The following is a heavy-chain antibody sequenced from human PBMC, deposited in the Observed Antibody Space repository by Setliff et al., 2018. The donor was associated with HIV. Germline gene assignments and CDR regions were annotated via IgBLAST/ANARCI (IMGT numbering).Heavy chain of an antibody. CDR2: IDWDDDK. D-gene: IGHD2-15*01. CDR3: ARNRLGYCSGGNCYSSRRRYYYMDV. J-gene: IGHJ6*03. CDR1: GFSLSTDEMC. V-gene: IGHV2-70*11. Sequence: ESGPTLVNPTQTLTLTCTFPGFSLSTDEMCVSWIRQPPGKALEWLARIDWDDDKWFNTSLQTRLTISKDTSKNQVVLTMTNVDPVDTATYYCARNRLGYCSGGNCYSSRRRYYYMDVLGKGITVTVSS.